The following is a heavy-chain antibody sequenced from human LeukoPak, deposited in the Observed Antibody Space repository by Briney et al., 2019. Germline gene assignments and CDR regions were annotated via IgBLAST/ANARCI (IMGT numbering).Heavy chain of an antibody. V-gene: IGHV1-2*02. CDR2: INPNSGGT. J-gene: IGHJ3*02. Sequence: ASVKVSCKASGYTFTGYYMHWVRQAPGQGLEWMGWINPNSGGTNYAQKFQGRVTMTRDTSISTDYMEMSRLRADDTAVYYCASKAQGYCXGGXCYSGAAFDIWGQGTMVTVSS. CDR1: GYTFTGYY. CDR3: ASKAQGYCXGGXCYSGAAFDI. D-gene: IGHD2-15*01.